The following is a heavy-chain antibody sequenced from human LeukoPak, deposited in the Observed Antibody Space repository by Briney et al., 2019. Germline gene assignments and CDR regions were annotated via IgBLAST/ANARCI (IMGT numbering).Heavy chain of an antibody. Sequence: GGSLRLSCAASGFTFSSYGMRWVRQAPGKGLEWVAVIWYDGSNKYYADSVKGRFTVSRDNSKNTLYLQMNSLRAEDTAVYYCARDSRKRIVVVTATFDYWGQGTLVTVSS. J-gene: IGHJ4*02. V-gene: IGHV3-33*01. CDR2: IWYDGSNK. CDR1: GFTFSSYG. D-gene: IGHD2-21*02. CDR3: ARDSRKRIVVVTATFDY.